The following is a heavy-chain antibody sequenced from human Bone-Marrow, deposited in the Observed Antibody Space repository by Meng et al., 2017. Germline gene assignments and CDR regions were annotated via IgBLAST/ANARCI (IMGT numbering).Heavy chain of an antibody. CDR1: GYNFPDYY. CDR2: IDPKRGDT. D-gene: IGHD3-10*01. Sequence: ASVKVSCKPSGYNFPDYYVHWVRQAPGQRLEWMGRIDPKRGDTHYAQKFQGRVTMTRDTSISTAYMELSRLRSDDTAVYYCARSRGSGSYSDYWGQGTLVTVSS. V-gene: IGHV1-2*06. CDR3: ARSRGSGSYSDY. J-gene: IGHJ4*02.